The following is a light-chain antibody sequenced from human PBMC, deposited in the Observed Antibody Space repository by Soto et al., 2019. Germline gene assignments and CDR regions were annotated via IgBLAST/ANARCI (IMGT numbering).Light chain of an antibody. Sequence: DIQMTQSPSSLSASVGDRVTITCRASQSISSYLNWYQQKPGKAPKLLIYAASSLQSGAPSRFSGSGSGTDFTLTISSLQPEDFATYYGQQSHRTPRIPFGQGTRLEIK. V-gene: IGKV1-39*01. CDR1: QSISSY. CDR3: QQSHRTPRIP. J-gene: IGKJ5*01. CDR2: AAS.